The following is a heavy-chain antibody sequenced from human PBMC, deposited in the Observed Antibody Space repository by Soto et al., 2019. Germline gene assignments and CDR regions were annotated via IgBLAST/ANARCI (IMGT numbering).Heavy chain of an antibody. Sequence: GGSLRLSCAASGFTVSSNYMSWVRQAPGKGLEWVSVIYSGGSTYYADSVKGRFTISRDNSKNTLYLQMNSLRAEDTAVYYCARDRSRDYYRDVWGKGTTVTVSS. CDR1: GFTVSSNY. J-gene: IGHJ6*03. V-gene: IGHV3-53*01. CDR3: ARDRSRDYYRDV. CDR2: IYSGGST.